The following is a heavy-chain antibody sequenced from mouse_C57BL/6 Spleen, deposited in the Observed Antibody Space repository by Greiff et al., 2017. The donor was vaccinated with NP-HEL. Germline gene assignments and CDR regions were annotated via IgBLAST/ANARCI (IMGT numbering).Heavy chain of an antibody. CDR1: GYTFTSYW. V-gene: IGHV1-69*01. CDR3: ARRLITTGEWYFDV. Sequence: QVQLQQPGAELVMPGASVKLSCKASGYTFTSYWMHWVKQRPGQGLEWIGEIDPSDSYTNYNQKFKGKSTLTVDKSSSTAYMQLSSLTSEDSAVYYCARRLITTGEWYFDVWGTGTTVTVSS. J-gene: IGHJ1*03. D-gene: IGHD1-1*01. CDR2: IDPSDSYT.